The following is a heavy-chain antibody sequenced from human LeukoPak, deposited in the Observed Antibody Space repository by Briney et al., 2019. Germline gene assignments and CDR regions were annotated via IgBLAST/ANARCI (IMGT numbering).Heavy chain of an antibody. CDR3: ASASTNG. CDR2: INPNSGST. CDR1: GYTFTGYY. V-gene: IGHV1-2*02. J-gene: IGHJ4*02. Sequence: ASVKVSCKASGYTFTGYYMHWVGQAPGHGLEWMGWINPNSGSTDYAQTFQGRVTMSRDTSISPASMDLSRLTSGEPAVYQCASASTNGWGQGTLVTVS. D-gene: IGHD2-15*01.